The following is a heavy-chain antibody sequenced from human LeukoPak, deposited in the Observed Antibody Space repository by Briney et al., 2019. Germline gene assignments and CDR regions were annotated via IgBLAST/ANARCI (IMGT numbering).Heavy chain of an antibody. D-gene: IGHD3-9*01. Sequence: SQTLSLTCAISGDIVSSNFAAWIWIRQSPSRGLQWLGRTYYRSKWYNDYAVSVKSRITINPDTSKNQFSLQLNSVTPEDTAVYYCARDHDPGNWYFDYWGQGTLVTVSS. CDR1: GDIVSSNFAA. CDR3: ARDHDPGNWYFDY. V-gene: IGHV6-1*01. CDR2: TYYRSKWYN. J-gene: IGHJ4*02.